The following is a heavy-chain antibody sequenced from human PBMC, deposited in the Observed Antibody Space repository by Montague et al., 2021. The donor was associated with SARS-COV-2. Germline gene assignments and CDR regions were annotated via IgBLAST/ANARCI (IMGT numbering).Heavy chain of an antibody. J-gene: IGHJ4*02. V-gene: IGHV4-34*05. D-gene: IGHD2-2*01. CDR2: INHSYSG. CDR3: ASGYCSSTTCYRSLHY. Sequence: SETLSLTCTVYRESFSSYHCYWICLRQAPGMEWEWKINHSYSGNTNPNLNSKITISVDTSKTHFSLNLKSMSVAATAIYYCASGYCSSTTCYRSLHYWGQGTLVAVSS. CDR1: RESFSSYH.